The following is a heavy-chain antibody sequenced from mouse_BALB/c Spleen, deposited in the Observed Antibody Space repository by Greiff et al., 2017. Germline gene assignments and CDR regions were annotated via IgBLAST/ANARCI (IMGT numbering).Heavy chain of an antibody. CDR3: TGGLRREFAY. CDR1: GYTFTSYW. D-gene: IGHD2-2*01. J-gene: IGHJ3*01. V-gene: IGHV1-7*01. CDR2: INPSTGYT. Sequence: VQLQQSGAELAKPGASVKMSCKASGYTFTSYWMHWVKQRPGQGLEWIGYINPSTGYTEYNQKFKDKATLTADKSSSTAYMQLSSLTSEDSAVYYCTGGLRREFAYWGQGTLVTVSA.